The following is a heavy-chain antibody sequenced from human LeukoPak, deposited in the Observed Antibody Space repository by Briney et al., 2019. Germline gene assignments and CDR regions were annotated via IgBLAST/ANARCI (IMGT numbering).Heavy chain of an antibody. CDR2: IYYSGST. CDR1: GGSISGYY. J-gene: IGHJ3*02. D-gene: IGHD6-13*01. CDR3: ARDPAAGTISGAFDI. Sequence: RPSETLSLTCTVSGGSISGYYWSWIRQPPGKGLEWIGYIYYSGSTNYNPSLKSRVTISVDTSKNQFSLKLSSVTAADTAVYYCARDPAAGTISGAFDIWGQGTMVTVSS. V-gene: IGHV4-59*01.